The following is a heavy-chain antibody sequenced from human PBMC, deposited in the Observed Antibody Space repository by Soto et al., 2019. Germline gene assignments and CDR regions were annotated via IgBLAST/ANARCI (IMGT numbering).Heavy chain of an antibody. CDR1: EFTVSSNF. J-gene: IGHJ5*02. Sequence: GGSMRLSCEASEFTVSSNFTSGVRQAPGKGLELVSVIYSGGTTYYADSVKGRFTISRDNSKNTLYLQMNSLRAEDTAVYYCARNGDSSDYRGWFDPWGQGT. CDR2: IYSGGTT. CDR3: ARNGDSSDYRGWFDP. D-gene: IGHD3-22*01. V-gene: IGHV3-66*01.